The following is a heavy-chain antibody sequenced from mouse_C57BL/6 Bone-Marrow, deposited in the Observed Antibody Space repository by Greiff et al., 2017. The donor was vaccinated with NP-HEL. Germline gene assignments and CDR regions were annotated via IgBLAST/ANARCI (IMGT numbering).Heavy chain of an antibody. CDR3: ARLGYGSSPRYFDV. D-gene: IGHD1-1*01. Sequence: EVQLQQSGPVLVKPGASVKMSCKASGYTFTDYYMNWVKQSHGKSLEWIGVINPYNGGTSYNQKFKGKATLTVDKSSSTAYMELNSLTSEDSAVYYCARLGYGSSPRYFDVWGTGTTVTVSS. CDR2: INPYNGGT. CDR1: GYTFTDYY. J-gene: IGHJ1*03. V-gene: IGHV1-19*01.